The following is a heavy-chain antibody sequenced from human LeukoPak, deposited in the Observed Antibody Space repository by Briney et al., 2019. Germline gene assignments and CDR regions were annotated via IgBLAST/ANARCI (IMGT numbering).Heavy chain of an antibody. V-gene: IGHV3-30*02. Sequence: GGSLRLSCAASGFTFSSYGMHWVRQAPGKGPEWVAFIRYDGSNKYYADSVKGRFTISRDNSKNTLYLQMNSLRAEDTAVYYCAANLYGDYVDLPGYWGQGTLVTVSS. CDR2: IRYDGSNK. J-gene: IGHJ4*02. D-gene: IGHD4-17*01. CDR1: GFTFSSYG. CDR3: AANLYGDYVDLPGY.